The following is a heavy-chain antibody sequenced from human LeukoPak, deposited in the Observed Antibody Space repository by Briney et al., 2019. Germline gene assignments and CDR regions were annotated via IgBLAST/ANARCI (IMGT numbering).Heavy chain of an antibody. J-gene: IGHJ4*02. V-gene: IGHV4-59*01. Sequence: PSETLSLTCAVYGGSFSGYYWSWLRQPPGKGLEWIGYIYYSGSTNYNPSLKSRVTISVDTSKNQFSLKLSSVTAADTAVYYCAREMNYDFWSGAFDYWGQGTLVTVSS. CDR2: IYYSGST. CDR3: AREMNYDFWSGAFDY. D-gene: IGHD3-3*01. CDR1: GGSFSGYY.